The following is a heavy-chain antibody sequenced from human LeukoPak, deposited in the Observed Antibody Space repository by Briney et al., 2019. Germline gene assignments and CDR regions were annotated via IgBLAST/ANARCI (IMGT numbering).Heavy chain of an antibody. CDR2: INRSGSN. V-gene: IGHV4-34*01. J-gene: IGHJ6*04. CDR3: ARGLTYYYGSGSLQYYYYYGMDV. Sequence: SVTLSLTCAVYVDSFCGYYWIWLPQPPGKGLEGCMEINRSGSNNYNPSLKSRVTISVDTSKNQFSLKLSSVTAADTAVYYCARGLTYYYGSGSLQYYYYYGMDVWGKGTTVTVSS. D-gene: IGHD3-10*01. CDR1: VDSFCGYY.